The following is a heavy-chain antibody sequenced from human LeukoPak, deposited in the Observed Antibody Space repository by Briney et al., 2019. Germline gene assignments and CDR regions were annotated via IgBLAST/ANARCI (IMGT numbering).Heavy chain of an antibody. J-gene: IGHJ4*02. CDR1: GFTFPNCA. Sequence: PGGSLRLSCAASGFTFPNCAMNWVRQAPGKGLEWISYISPGTITMYYADSVKGRFTISRDNAKNSLYLQMNGLKADDTAVYYCARDGEFDYWGQGTLVTVSS. CDR3: ARDGEFDY. CDR2: ISPGTITM. V-gene: IGHV3-48*01.